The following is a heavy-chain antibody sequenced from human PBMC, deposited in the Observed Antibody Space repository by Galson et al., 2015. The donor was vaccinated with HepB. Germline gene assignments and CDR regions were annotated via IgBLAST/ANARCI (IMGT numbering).Heavy chain of an antibody. CDR1: GYAFTGYY. J-gene: IGHJ1*01. V-gene: IGHV1-2*02. Sequence: SVKVSCKASGYAFTGYYIHWVRQAPGQGLEWMGWTNPNSGGTNYAQKFQGRVTMTRHMSISTAYMELRRLTSDDTAVYYCAREVEKAAAGSAEYFQHWGQGTLVTVSS. CDR2: TNPNSGGT. CDR3: AREVEKAAAGSAEYFQH. D-gene: IGHD6-13*01.